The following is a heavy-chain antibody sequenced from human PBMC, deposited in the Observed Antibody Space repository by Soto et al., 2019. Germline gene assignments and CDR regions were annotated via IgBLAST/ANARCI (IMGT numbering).Heavy chain of an antibody. Sequence: GESLKISCAASGFTFSSYAMSWVRQAPGKGLEWVSAISGSGGSTYYADSVKGRFTISRDNSKNTLYLQMNSLRAEDTAVYYCAKAYGDYAALYYFDYWGQGTLVTVSS. CDR2: ISGSGGST. V-gene: IGHV3-23*01. J-gene: IGHJ4*02. CDR3: AKAYGDYAALYYFDY. D-gene: IGHD4-17*01. CDR1: GFTFSSYA.